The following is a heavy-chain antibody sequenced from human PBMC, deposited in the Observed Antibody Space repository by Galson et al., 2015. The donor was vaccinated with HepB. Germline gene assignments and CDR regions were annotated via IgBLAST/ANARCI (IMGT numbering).Heavy chain of an antibody. V-gene: IGHV1-8*01. CDR2: MNPNSGNT. Sequence: VKVSCKASGYTFTNYDINWVRQATGQGLEWMGWMNPNSGNTGYAQKFQGRVTMTRNTSISTAYMELSSLRSEDTAVYYCARAIRGYCSSTSCPTRKTSYYYMDVWGKGTTVTVSS. CDR3: ARAIRGYCSSTSCPTRKTSYYYMDV. J-gene: IGHJ6*03. CDR1: GYTFTNYD. D-gene: IGHD2-2*01.